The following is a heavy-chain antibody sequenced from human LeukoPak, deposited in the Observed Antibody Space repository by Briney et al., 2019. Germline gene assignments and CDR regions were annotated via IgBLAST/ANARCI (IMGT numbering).Heavy chain of an antibody. D-gene: IGHD5-24*01. J-gene: IGHJ4*02. CDR1: GFTFSSYA. V-gene: IGHV3-7*01. CDR2: IKQDGSEK. CDR3: ARGKNEMYYFDY. Sequence: PGGSLRLSCAASGFTFSSYAMSWVRQAPGKGLEWVANIKQDGSEKYYVDSVKGRFTISRDNAKNSLYLQMNSLRAEDTAVYYCARGKNEMYYFDYWGQGTLVTVSS.